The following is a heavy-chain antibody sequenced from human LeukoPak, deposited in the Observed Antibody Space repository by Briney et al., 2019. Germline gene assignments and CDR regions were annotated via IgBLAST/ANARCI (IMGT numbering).Heavy chain of an antibody. CDR1: GFSFSIYG. CDR2: ISHDGKND. V-gene: IGHV3-30*03. Sequence: PGGSLRLSCAASGFSFSIYGMHWVRQAPGKGLEWVAVISHDGKNDYFADSVKGRFTISRDNSKNTLYLQMNSLTTEDTAVYYCARDRWAAWRYYYYGMDVWGQGTTVTVSS. J-gene: IGHJ6*02. D-gene: IGHD4-23*01. CDR3: ARDRWAAWRYYYYGMDV.